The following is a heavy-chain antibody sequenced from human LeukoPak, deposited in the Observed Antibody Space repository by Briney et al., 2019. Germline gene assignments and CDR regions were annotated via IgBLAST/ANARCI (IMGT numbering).Heavy chain of an antibody. CDR2: IYSGGST. CDR3: ARENTGSYREFDY. J-gene: IGHJ4*02. V-gene: IGHV4-4*07. D-gene: IGHD1-26*01. Sequence: SETLSLTCTVSGGSISSYYWSWIRQPAGKGLEWIGRIYSGGSTNYNPPLKSRVTMSVDSSNNQFSLKLSSVTAADTAVFYCARENTGSYREFDYWGQGTLVTVSS. CDR1: GGSISSYY.